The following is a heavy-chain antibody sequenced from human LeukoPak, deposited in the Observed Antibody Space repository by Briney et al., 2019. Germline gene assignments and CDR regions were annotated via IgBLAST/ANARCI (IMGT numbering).Heavy chain of an antibody. CDR2: IRGSGGST. CDR3: AKEKSDYEFWSGYYYY. D-gene: IGHD3-3*01. V-gene: IGHV3-23*01. CDR1: GFPFSCYA. J-gene: IGHJ4*02. Sequence: GGPLRLSCAASGFPFSCYAMIWVREATGKGLEWVSAIRGSGGSTYYADSVKGRFTISGDNSKNTLYLQMNSLRAEDTAVYYCAKEKSDYEFWSGYYYYWGQGTLVTVSS.